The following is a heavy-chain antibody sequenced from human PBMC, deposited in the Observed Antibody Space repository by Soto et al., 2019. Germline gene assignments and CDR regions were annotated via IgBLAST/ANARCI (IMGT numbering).Heavy chain of an antibody. J-gene: IGHJ4*01. CDR1: GYSFTSYW. V-gene: IGHV5-51*01. CDR2: IYPGDSDT. Sequence: DVQLVQSGAEVKKPGESLKISCKGSGYSFTSYWIAWVRQMPGKGLEWMGIIYPGDSDTTYSPSSQGQVTISADKTIITAYLQWRSPKASDTAIYYCAKQSGLFIEYGAQGPLVTVSS. CDR3: AKQSGLFIEY. D-gene: IGHD3-3*01.